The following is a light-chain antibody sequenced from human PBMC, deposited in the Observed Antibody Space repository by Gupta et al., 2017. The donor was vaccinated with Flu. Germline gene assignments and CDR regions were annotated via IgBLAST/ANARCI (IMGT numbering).Light chain of an antibody. J-gene: IGKJ3*01. CDR2: DAY. Sequence: DIQLSQSPSSLSASAGDRVTITCQATQDISNYLNWYQQKPGKAPKLLIYDAYNLETGVPSRFSGSGSGTDFTFTSSSLQPEDIATYYWQHYDNLLSTFDPGSKVDIK. CDR3: QHYDNLLST. V-gene: IGKV1-33*01. CDR1: QDISNY.